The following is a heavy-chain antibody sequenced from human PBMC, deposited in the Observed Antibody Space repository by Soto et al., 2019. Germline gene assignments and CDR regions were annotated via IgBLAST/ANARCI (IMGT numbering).Heavy chain of an antibody. D-gene: IGHD3-10*01. Sequence: WGSLRLSCAASGFTFSDYGMSWVRQAPGKGLEWVSTIRGSAGNTYYVDSVKGRFTISRDDSTNTVYLQMNSLRAEDTAVYYCAKPLWFGESVFDPWGQGTLVTVSS. CDR2: IRGSAGNT. CDR3: AKPLWFGESVFDP. V-gene: IGHV3-23*01. J-gene: IGHJ5*02. CDR1: GFTFSDYG.